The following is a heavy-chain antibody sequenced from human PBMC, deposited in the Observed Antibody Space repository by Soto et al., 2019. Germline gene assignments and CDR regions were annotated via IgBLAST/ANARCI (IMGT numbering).Heavy chain of an antibody. Sequence: QVQLVESGGGVVQPGRSLRLSCAASGFTFSSYGMHWVRQAPGKGLEWVAVISYDGSNKYYADSVKGRFTISRDNSKNTLYLQMNSLRAEDTAVYYCAKGGKWLQSPFSSWGQGTLVTVSS. D-gene: IGHD5-12*01. CDR2: ISYDGSNK. V-gene: IGHV3-30*18. CDR3: AKGGKWLQSPFSS. CDR1: GFTFSSYG. J-gene: IGHJ4*02.